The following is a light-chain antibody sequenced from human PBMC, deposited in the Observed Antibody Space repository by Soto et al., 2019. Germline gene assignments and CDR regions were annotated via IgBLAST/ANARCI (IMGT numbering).Light chain of an antibody. Sequence: HSALTQPPSASGSPGQSVTISCTGTSSDVGGYNYVSWYQQHPGKAPKLMIYEVSKRPSGVPDRFSGSKSGNTASLTVSGLQAEDEADYCCSSYAGSNIHYVFGTGTKVTVL. J-gene: IGLJ1*01. CDR1: SSDVGGYNY. V-gene: IGLV2-8*01. CDR2: EVS. CDR3: SSYAGSNIHYV.